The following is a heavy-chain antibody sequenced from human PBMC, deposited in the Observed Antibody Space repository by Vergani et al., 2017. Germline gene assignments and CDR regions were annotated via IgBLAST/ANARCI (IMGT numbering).Heavy chain of an antibody. CDR3: ARYATPDSSGWVGPYNWFDP. Sequence: QVQLQESGPGLVKPSETLSLTCTVSGGSISSYYWSWIRPPPGKGLEWIGYIYYSGSTNYNPSLKSRVTISVDTSKNQFSLKLSSVTAADTAVYYCARYATPDSSGWVGPYNWFDPWGQGTLVTVSS. V-gene: IGHV4-59*01. J-gene: IGHJ5*02. CDR2: IYYSGST. D-gene: IGHD6-19*01. CDR1: GGSISSYY.